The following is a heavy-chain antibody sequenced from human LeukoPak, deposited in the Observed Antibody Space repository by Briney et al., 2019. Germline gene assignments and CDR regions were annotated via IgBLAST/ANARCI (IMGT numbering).Heavy chain of an antibody. D-gene: IGHD3-16*01. J-gene: IGHJ4*02. CDR1: GGSISSYY. V-gene: IGHV4-59*01. CDR3: ARTAVTTFGFDY. CDR2: IYYSGST. Sequence: PSETLSLTCTVSGGSISSYYWSWIRQPPGEGLEWIGYIYYSGSTNYNPSLKSRVTISVDTSKNQFSLKLSSVTAADTAVYYCARTAVTTFGFDYWGQGTLVTVPS.